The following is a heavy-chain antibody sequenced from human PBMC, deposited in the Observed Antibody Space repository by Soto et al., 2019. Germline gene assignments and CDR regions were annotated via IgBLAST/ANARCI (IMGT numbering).Heavy chain of an antibody. D-gene: IGHD6-13*01. CDR3: TRDASRDSSARGWFDP. V-gene: IGHV3-21*01. J-gene: IGHJ5*02. Sequence: XGSLRLSCAASGVTLRSFTMNWVRQAPGKGLEWVSTISSNSAYIYYTDALRGRFTISRDNAKNSLHLQMNSLRAEDTAVYYCTRDASRDSSARGWFDPWGPGTLVTVSS. CDR2: ISSNSAYI. CDR1: GVTLRSFT.